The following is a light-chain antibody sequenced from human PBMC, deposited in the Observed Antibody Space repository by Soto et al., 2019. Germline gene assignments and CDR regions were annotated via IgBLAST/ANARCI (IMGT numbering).Light chain of an antibody. CDR1: QGISSY. CDR2: AAS. Sequence: DIQLTQSPSFLSASVGDRVTITCRASQGISSYLAWYQQKPGKAPKLLIYAASTLQSGVPSRFXGSGSGTEFTLTISSLQPEDFATYYCQQLNSYLPYTFGQGTKLEIK. V-gene: IGKV1-9*01. CDR3: QQLNSYLPYT. J-gene: IGKJ2*01.